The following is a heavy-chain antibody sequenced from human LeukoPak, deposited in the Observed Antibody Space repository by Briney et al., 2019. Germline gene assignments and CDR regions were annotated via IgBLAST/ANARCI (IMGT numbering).Heavy chain of an antibody. D-gene: IGHD1-1*01. CDR1: GFTFRNHW. J-gene: IGHJ5*02. V-gene: IGHV3-33*08. Sequence: GESLRLSCAASGFTFRNHWMTWVRQAPGKGLEWVAVIWYDGSNKYYADSVKGRFTISRDNSKNTLYLQMNSLRAEDTAVYYCARERRGNWFDPRGQGTLVTVSS. CDR3: ARERRGNWFDP. CDR2: IWYDGSNK.